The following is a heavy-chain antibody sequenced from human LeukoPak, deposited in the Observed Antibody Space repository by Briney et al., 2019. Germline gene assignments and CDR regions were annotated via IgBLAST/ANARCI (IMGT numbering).Heavy chain of an antibody. D-gene: IGHD3-22*01. CDR3: ARSPPIYYYDSSGYYYSPYYYGMDV. CDR1: GFAFSAYA. J-gene: IGHJ6*02. Sequence: PGRSLRLSCAASGFAFSAYAMHWVRQAPGRGLDWVAVISYDGSDEYYAASVKGRFTISRDNSKNTLYLQMNSLRAEDTAVYYCARSPPIYYYDSSGYYYSPYYYGMDVWGQGATVTVSS. CDR2: ISYDGSDE. V-gene: IGHV3-30*03.